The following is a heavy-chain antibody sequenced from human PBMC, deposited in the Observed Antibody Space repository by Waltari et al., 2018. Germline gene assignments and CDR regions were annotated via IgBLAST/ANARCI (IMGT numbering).Heavy chain of an antibody. CDR3: ATFIQSSGSYSGDAFNL. Sequence: EVQLVESGGGLVKPGGSLRLSCTTSGLTYNTYTMNWVRQAPGKGLGWVASIDNSARYIFYADALKGRFTISRDNAQDSLRLQMNSLRVEDTAVYYCATFIQSSGSYSGDAFNLWGQGTLVTVSS. D-gene: IGHD3-22*01. CDR1: GLTYNTYT. V-gene: IGHV3-21*02. CDR2: IDNSARYI. J-gene: IGHJ3*01.